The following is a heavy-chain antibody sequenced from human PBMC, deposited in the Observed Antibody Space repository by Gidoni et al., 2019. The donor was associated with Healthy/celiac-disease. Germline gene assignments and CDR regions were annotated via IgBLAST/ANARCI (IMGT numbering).Heavy chain of an antibody. CDR3: AVLSTTQLSID. J-gene: IGHJ4*02. D-gene: IGHD1-1*01. CDR1: GYSFTRYW. V-gene: IGHV5-51*01. Sequence: EVQLVQSGAEVKKPGEPLKISCQGSGYSFTRYWRGWVRQLPGKGLEWMGIIDPGDSDTRYSPAFQGQVTISADKSISTAYLQWSSLKASDTAMYYCAVLSTTQLSIDWGQGTLVTVSS. CDR2: IDPGDSDT.